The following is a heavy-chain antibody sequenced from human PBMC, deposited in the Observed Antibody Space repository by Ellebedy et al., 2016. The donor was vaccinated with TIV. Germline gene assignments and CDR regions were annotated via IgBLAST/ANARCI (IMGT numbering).Heavy chain of an antibody. Sequence: GESLKISCAASGLTFRSYDVHWVRQAPGKGLEWVAAISFAGTNKEYADSVKGRSTISRDNSKNTVYLQMNSLRAEDTAVYYCARGGFGSWFDYWGQGTLATVSS. D-gene: IGHD6-13*01. V-gene: IGHV3-30-3*01. CDR2: ISFAGTNK. CDR3: ARGGFGSWFDY. J-gene: IGHJ4*02. CDR1: GLTFRSYD.